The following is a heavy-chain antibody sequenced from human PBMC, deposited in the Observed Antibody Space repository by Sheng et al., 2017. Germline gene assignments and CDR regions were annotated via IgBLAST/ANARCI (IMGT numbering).Heavy chain of an antibody. V-gene: IGHV4-38-2*02. CDR1: GYSISSGYY. D-gene: IGHD2-15*01. J-gene: IGHJ5*02. Sequence: QVQLQESGPGLVKASETLSLTCAVSGYSISSGYYWGWIRQPPGKGLEWIGSIYHSGSTYYNPSLKSRVTISVDTSKNQFSLKLSSVTAADTAVYYCARETKDIVVVVAATLNWFDPWGQGTLVTVSS. CDR3: ARETKDIVVVVAATLNWFDP. CDR2: IYHSGST.